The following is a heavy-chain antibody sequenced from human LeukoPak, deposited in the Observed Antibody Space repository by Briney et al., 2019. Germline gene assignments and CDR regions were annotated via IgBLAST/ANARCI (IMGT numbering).Heavy chain of an antibody. CDR3: AKQGGEDYYDSLDY. CDR2: IWYDGSNK. Sequence: GGSLRLSCAASGFTFSSYGMHWVRQAPGKGLEWVAVIWYDGSNKYYADSVKGRFTISRDNSRNTLYLQMNSLRAEDTAVYYWAKQGGEDYYDSLDYWGQGTLVTVSS. D-gene: IGHD3-22*01. V-gene: IGHV3-33*06. J-gene: IGHJ4*02. CDR1: GFTFSSYG.